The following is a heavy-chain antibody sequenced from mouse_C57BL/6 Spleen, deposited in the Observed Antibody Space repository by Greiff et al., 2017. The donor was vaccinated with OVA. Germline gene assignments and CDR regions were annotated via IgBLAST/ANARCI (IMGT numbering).Heavy chain of an antibody. CDR3: ARRFYGSGWYFDV. Sequence: VQLQQSGAELVRPGASVTLSCKASGYTFTTYPIEWMKQNHGQSLEWIGNFHPSNDDTKYNEKFKGKATLTAEKSSSTVYLELSRLTSDASAVYDCARRFYGSGWYFDVWGTGTTVTVSS. J-gene: IGHJ1*03. CDR2: FHPSNDDT. V-gene: IGHV1-47*01. CDR1: GYTFTTYP. D-gene: IGHD2-1*01.